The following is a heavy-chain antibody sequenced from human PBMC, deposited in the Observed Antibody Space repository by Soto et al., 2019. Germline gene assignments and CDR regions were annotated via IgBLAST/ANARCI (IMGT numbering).Heavy chain of an antibody. V-gene: IGHV4-34*01. CDR2: INHSGST. D-gene: IGHD3-16*02. Sequence: SETLSLTCAVYGGSFSGYYWSWIRQPPGKGLEWIGEINHSGSTNYNPSLKSRVTISVDTSKNQFSLKLSSVTAADTAVYYCARSGYVWGSYRPRNFDYWGQGTLVTVSS. CDR3: ARSGYVWGSYRPRNFDY. CDR1: GGSFSGYY. J-gene: IGHJ4*02.